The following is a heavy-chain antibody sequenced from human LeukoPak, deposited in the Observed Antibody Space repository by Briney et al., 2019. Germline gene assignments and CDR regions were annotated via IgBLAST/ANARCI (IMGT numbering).Heavy chain of an antibody. J-gene: IGHJ6*03. CDR2: ISSSGSTI. CDR3: ARGRPYYGGTEYYMDV. V-gene: IGHV3-48*03. Sequence: GGSLRLSCAASGFTFSSYEMNWVRQAPGKGLEWVSYISSSGSTIYYADFVKGRFTISRDNAKNSLYLQMNSLRAEDTAVYYCARGRPYYGGTEYYMDVWGKGTTVTISS. D-gene: IGHD4-23*01. CDR1: GFTFSSYE.